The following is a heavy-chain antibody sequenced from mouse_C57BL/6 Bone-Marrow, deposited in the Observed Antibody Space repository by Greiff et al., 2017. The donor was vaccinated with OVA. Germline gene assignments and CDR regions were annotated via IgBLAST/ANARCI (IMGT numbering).Heavy chain of an antibody. Sequence: EVKLQESGAELVKPGASVKLSCTASGFNIKDYYMHWVKQRTEQGLEWIGRIDPEDGETKYAPKFQGKATITADTSSNTAYLQLSSLTSEDTAVYYCAKVVDTMGYWYFDVWGTGTTVTVSS. CDR2: IDPEDGET. V-gene: IGHV14-2*01. J-gene: IGHJ1*03. D-gene: IGHD1-1*01. CDR3: AKVVDTMGYWYFDV. CDR1: GFNIKDYY.